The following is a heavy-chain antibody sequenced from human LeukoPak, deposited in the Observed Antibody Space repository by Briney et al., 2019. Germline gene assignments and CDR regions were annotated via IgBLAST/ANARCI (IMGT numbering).Heavy chain of an antibody. CDR3: ARGLLPGYYYDSSGYYPGDAFDI. Sequence: GASVKVSCKASGYTFTGYYMHWVRQAPGQGLEWMGWINPNSGGTNYAQKFQGRVTMTRDTSISTAYMELSRLRSDDTAVYYCARGLLPGYYYDSSGYYPGDAFDIWGQGTMVTVSS. V-gene: IGHV1-2*02. D-gene: IGHD3-22*01. CDR1: GYTFTGYY. CDR2: INPNSGGT. J-gene: IGHJ3*02.